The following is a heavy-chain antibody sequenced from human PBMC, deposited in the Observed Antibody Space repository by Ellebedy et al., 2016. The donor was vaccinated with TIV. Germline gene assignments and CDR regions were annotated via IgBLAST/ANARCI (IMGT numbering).Heavy chain of an antibody. CDR1: GDSVSSSSVT. D-gene: IGHD3-10*01. J-gene: IGHJ4*02. CDR3: AREEWSGSYNFDY. V-gene: IGHV6-1*01. Sequence: SQTLSLTXXISGDSVSSSSVTWNWLRQSPSRGLEWLGRTYYRSKWSNDYAGSVRSRITINPDTSKNHFSLHLNSVTPEDTAVYYCAREEWSGSYNFDYWGQGTPVTVSS. CDR2: TYYRSKWSN.